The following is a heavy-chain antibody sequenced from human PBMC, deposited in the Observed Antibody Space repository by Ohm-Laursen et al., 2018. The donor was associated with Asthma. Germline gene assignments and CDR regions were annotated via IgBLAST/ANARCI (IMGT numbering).Heavy chain of an antibody. CDR2: ISTASTFI. CDR3: ARDRGGDRSFDY. V-gene: IGHV3-21*01. D-gene: IGHD2-21*02. CDR1: GYSFSLYS. Sequence: SLRLSCAVSGYSFSLYSIHWIRQAPGKGLQWVASISTASTFIYYADSVKGRFTISRDNAKNSLYLQMSSLRDEDTAVYYCARDRGGDRSFDYWGQGTLVTVSS. J-gene: IGHJ4*02.